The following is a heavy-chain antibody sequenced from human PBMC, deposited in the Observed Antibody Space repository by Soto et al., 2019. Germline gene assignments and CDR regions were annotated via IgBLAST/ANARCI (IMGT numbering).Heavy chain of an antibody. J-gene: IGHJ4*02. CDR2: VYYTGST. Sequence: QVQLQESGPGLVKPSETLSLTCSVSGGSISGSYWSWIRQYPGKGLEWLGYVYYTGSTKYSPPLKSRVSISVDTSKNEFSLRLSSVTAADTAVYFCARSVAVPGAHIDYWGQGTQDTVSS. V-gene: IGHV4-59*01. D-gene: IGHD6-19*01. CDR3: ARSVAVPGAHIDY. CDR1: GGSISGSY.